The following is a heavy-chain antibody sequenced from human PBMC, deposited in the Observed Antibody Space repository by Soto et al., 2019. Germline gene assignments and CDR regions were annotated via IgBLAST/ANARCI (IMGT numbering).Heavy chain of an antibody. CDR3: VREGLTMYGVLTPSFDP. V-gene: IGHV4-30-4*01. Sequence: QVQLQESGPGLVKPSQTLSLTCPVSGASITSGAYSWNWLRQPPGKGLEWIGYIYHTGTTYYNPSLQGRVTISVDTCMNQFSLKLRSVTAADTAVDYCVREGLTMYGVLTPSFDPWGQRTLVTVYS. CDR1: GASITSGAYS. CDR2: IYHTGTT. J-gene: IGHJ5*02. D-gene: IGHD3-3*01.